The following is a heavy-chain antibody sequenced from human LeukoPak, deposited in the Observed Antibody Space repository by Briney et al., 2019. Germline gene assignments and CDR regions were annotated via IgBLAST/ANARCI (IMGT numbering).Heavy chain of an antibody. CDR1: GFTFSSYA. CDR3: ARDLAA. CDR2: ISSSSSTI. Sequence: GGSLRLSCAASGFTFSSYAMSWVRQAPGKGLEWVSYISSSSSTIYYADSVKGRFTISRDNAKNSLYLQMNSLRAEDTAVYYCARDLAAWGQGTLVTVSS. J-gene: IGHJ5*02. V-gene: IGHV3-48*01.